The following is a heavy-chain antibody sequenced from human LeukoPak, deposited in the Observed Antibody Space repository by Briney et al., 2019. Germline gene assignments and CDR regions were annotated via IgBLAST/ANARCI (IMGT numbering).Heavy chain of an antibody. V-gene: IGHV4-4*02. CDR1: GVSISSSNR. CDR3: AREGDVSGSYYNY. D-gene: IGHD3-10*01. CDR2: IHHSGST. Sequence: PSGTLSLTCDVSGVSISSSNRWSWVRQPPGKGLEWIGEIHHSGSTNYNPSLKSRVTISVDKSKNQFSLNLNSVTAADTAVYYCAREGDVSGSYYNYWGQGILVTVSS. J-gene: IGHJ4*02.